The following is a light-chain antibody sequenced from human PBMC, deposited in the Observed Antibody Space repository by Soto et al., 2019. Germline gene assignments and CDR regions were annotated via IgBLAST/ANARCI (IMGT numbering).Light chain of an antibody. J-gene: IGLJ1*01. CDR3: SSFAGSNNFPYV. Sequence: QSALTQPPSASGSPGQSVTISCTGTSSDVGAYDYVSWYQQHPGKAPKLMIYEINKRPSGVPDRFSGSKSGNTASLTVSGLQAEDKADYYCSSFAGSNNFPYVFGTGTKVTAL. V-gene: IGLV2-8*01. CDR1: SSDVGAYDY. CDR2: EIN.